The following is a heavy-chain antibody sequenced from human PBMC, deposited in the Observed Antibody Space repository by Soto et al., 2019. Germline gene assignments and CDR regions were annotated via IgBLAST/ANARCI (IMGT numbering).Heavy chain of an antibody. D-gene: IGHD2-15*01. CDR1: GYTFTSYG. CDR2: ISAYNGNT. J-gene: IGHJ4*02. CDR3: ARDRYAHSVVAADFEY. V-gene: IGHV1-18*01. Sequence: ASVKVSCKASGYTFTSYGISCVRQAPGQGLEWMGWISAYNGNTNYAQKLQGRVTMTTDTSTSTAYMELRSLRSDDTAVYYCARDRYAHSVVAADFEYWGQGTLVTVSS.